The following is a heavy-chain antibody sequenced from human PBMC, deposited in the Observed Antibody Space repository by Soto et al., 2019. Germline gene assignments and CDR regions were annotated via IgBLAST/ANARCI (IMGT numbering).Heavy chain of an antibody. Sequence: TSETLSLTCTVFGGSFSSYSWSWIRQPPGKGLEWIGEINHSGSTYYNPSLKSRVSIPVDRSKNQFSLKLSSVTAADTAVYYCARVPSPWGQGTLVTVSS. CDR3: ARVPSP. V-gene: IGHV4-34*01. J-gene: IGHJ5*02. CDR1: GGSFSSYS. CDR2: INHSGST.